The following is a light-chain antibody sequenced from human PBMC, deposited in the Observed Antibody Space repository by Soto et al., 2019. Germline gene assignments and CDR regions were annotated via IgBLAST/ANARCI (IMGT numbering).Light chain of an antibody. CDR1: QSVSSSY. V-gene: IGKV3-20*01. CDR3: QQYGSSPQRT. J-gene: IGKJ1*01. Sequence: EIVLTQSPGTLSLSPGERATLSCRASQSVSSSYLAWYQQKPGQAPRLLIYGASSRATGIPDRFSGSGSGTDFTLTISRLEPEGFAVYYCQQYGSSPQRTFGQGTKVDIK. CDR2: GAS.